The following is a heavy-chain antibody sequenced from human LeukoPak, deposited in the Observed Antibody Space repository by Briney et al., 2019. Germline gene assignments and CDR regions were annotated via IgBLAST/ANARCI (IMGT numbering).Heavy chain of an antibody. CDR3: ARDAVAGRVYYYMDV. CDR1: GGSISSYY. Sequence: PAETLSLTCTVSGGSISSYYWSWIRQPAGKGLECIGRIYTSGSTNYNPSLKSRVTISVDTSKNQFSLKLSSVTAADTAVYYCARDAVAGRVYYYMDVWGKGTTVTISS. V-gene: IGHV4-4*07. J-gene: IGHJ6*03. CDR2: IYTSGST. D-gene: IGHD6-19*01.